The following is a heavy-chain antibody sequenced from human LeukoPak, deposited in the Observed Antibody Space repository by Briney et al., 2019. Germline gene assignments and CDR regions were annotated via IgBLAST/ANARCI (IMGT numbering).Heavy chain of an antibody. J-gene: IGHJ3*02. V-gene: IGHV4-39*01. CDR3: ARPKGYSYGYGAFDI. CDR1: GGSFSGYY. CDR2: IYYSGST. Sequence: SETLSLTCAVYGGSFSGYYWGWIRQPPGKGLEWIGSIYYSGSTYYNPSLKSRVTISVDTSKNQFSLKLSSVTAADTAVYYCARPKGYSYGYGAFDIWGQGTMVTVSS. D-gene: IGHD5-18*01.